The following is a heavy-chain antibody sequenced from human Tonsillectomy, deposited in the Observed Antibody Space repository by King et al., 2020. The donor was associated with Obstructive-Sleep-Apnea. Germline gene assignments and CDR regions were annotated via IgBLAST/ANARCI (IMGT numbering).Heavy chain of an antibody. J-gene: IGHJ4*02. CDR3: ARHPTGDFDY. Sequence: VPLQESGPGLVKPSETLSLTCTVSGGSISGYYWSWIRPPPGKGLEWIGYIYDSGSTNYNPSLKSRVTISVDTSKNQFSLKLSSVTAADTAVYYCARHPTGDFDYWGQGTLVTVSS. D-gene: IGHD7-27*01. CDR2: IYDSGST. CDR1: GGSISGYY. V-gene: IGHV4-59*08.